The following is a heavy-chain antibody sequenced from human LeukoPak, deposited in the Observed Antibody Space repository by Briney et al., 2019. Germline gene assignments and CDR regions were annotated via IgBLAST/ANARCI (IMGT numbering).Heavy chain of an antibody. J-gene: IGHJ4*02. CDR2: ITTSGGST. V-gene: IGHV1-46*01. Sequence: GASVKVSCKASGYSFTSYYIHWVRQAPGQGLEWMGVITTSGGSTSYAQNFQGRVTMTRDTSTNTVYMELTSLGSEDTAMYYCARVRTVATVGPDFDYWGRGTLVTVSS. CDR1: GYSFTSYY. D-gene: IGHD6-13*01. CDR3: ARVRTVATVGPDFDY.